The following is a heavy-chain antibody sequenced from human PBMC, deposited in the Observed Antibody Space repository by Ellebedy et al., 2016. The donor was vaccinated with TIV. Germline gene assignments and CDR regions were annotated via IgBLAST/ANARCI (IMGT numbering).Heavy chain of an antibody. Sequence: MPSETLSLTCSVSGGSMSSGEYFWSWVRQPPGKGLEWLGYFDYSGSTYYSPSLNSRVVISVDTSKNQFSLNLRSVTAADTAVYFCARDRGYGFESWGQGTLVAVSS. J-gene: IGHJ4*01. CDR3: ARDRGYGFES. V-gene: IGHV4-30-4*01. D-gene: IGHD5-12*01. CDR1: GGSMSSGEYF. CDR2: FDYSGST.